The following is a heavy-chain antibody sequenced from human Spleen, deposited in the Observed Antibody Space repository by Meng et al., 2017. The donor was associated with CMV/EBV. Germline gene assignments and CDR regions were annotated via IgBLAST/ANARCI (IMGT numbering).Heavy chain of an antibody. D-gene: IGHD3-16*01. J-gene: IGHJ4*02. Sequence: LLGSGGGFVQPGGSLGLSCAASGFTFSSYAMSWVRQAPGKGLGWVSAISGSGGSTYYADSVKGRFTISRDNSKNTLYLQMNSLRAEDTVVYYCAKGGGGHNWGQGTLVTVSS. CDR2: ISGSGGST. CDR3: AKGGGGHN. V-gene: IGHV3-23*01. CDR1: GFTFSSYA.